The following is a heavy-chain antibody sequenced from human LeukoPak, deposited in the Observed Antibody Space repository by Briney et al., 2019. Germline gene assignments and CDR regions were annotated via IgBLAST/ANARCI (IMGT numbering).Heavy chain of an antibody. V-gene: IGHV1-69*04. CDR1: GYTFTNYG. D-gene: IGHD5-12*01. J-gene: IGHJ5*02. Sequence: EASVKVSCKASGYTFTNYGVSWLRQAPGQGLEWMGRIIPILGIANYAQKFQGRVTITADKSTSTAYMELSSLRSEDTAVYYCAREYRPYQNSNWFDPWGQGTLVTVSS. CDR2: IIPILGIA. CDR3: AREYRPYQNSNWFDP.